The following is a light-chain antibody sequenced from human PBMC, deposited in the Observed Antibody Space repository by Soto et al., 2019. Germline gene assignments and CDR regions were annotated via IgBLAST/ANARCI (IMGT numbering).Light chain of an antibody. V-gene: IGKV3-20*01. CDR2: GAS. CDR1: QNVSSSY. CDR3: QHYGTSRT. Sequence: EIVLTQSPGTLSLSPGERATLSCRASQNVSSSYLTWYQQKPGQAPRLLIYGASSRATGIPDRFSGSGSGTDFTLTISRLEPEDFAVYYCQHYGTSRTFGRGTKVEIK. J-gene: IGKJ1*01.